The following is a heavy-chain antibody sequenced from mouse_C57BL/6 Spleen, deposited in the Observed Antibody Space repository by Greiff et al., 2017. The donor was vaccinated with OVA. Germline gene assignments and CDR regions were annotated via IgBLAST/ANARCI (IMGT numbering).Heavy chain of an antibody. D-gene: IGHD2-4*01. CDR3: VRHYYDYDYAMDY. J-gene: IGHJ4*01. V-gene: IGHV10-1*01. CDR2: IRSKSNNYAT. Sequence: EVKLMESGGGLVQPKGSLKLSCAASGFSFNTYAMNWVRQAPGKGLEWVARIRSKSNNYATYYADSVKDRFTISRDDSESMLYLQMNNLKTEDTAMYYCVRHYYDYDYAMDYWGQGTSVTVSS. CDR1: GFSFNTYA.